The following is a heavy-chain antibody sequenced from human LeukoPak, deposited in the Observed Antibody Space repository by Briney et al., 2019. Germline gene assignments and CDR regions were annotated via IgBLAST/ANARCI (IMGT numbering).Heavy chain of an antibody. D-gene: IGHD3-22*01. Sequence: GRSLRLSCAASGFTFSSYAMHWVRQAPGKGLEWVAVIRYDGSNKYYADSVKGRFTISRDNSKNTLYLQMNSLRAEDTAVYYCAKDGGPPMIVADGIYFDYWGQGTLVTVSS. J-gene: IGHJ4*02. V-gene: IGHV3-30*04. CDR1: GFTFSSYA. CDR3: AKDGGPPMIVADGIYFDY. CDR2: IRYDGSNK.